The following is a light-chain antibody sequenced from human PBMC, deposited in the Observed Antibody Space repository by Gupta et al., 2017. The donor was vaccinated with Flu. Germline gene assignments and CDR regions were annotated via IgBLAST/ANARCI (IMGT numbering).Light chain of an antibody. J-gene: IGKJ1*01. CDR2: GAS. CDR1: QSVRSN. CDR3: QQYNNWLSWT. V-gene: IGKV3-15*01. Sequence: EIVTTQSPATLSVSPGERATLSCRASQSVRSNLAWYQQKPGQAPRLLIYGASTRATGIPARFSGSGSGTEFTLTISSRQSEDFAVYYCQQYNNWLSWTFGQGTKVEIK.